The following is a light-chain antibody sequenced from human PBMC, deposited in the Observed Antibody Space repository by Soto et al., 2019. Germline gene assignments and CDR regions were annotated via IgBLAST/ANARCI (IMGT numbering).Light chain of an antibody. CDR1: QSVSIH. CDR3: QQYSNWPPIT. Sequence: IVATHSPGTLSVSPGARATLSCRASQSVSIHRAWYQQKPGQAPRLLIYDTSASGTDSAARFSGSGSGTEFALTISSLQSEDFAVYYCQQYSNWPPITFGQGTRLEIK. V-gene: IGKV3-15*01. CDR2: DTS. J-gene: IGKJ5*01.